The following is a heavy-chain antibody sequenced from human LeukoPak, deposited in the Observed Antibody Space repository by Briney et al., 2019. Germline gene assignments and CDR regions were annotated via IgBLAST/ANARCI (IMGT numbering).Heavy chain of an antibody. D-gene: IGHD3/OR15-3a*01. Sequence: SETLSLTCAVYGGSFSGYYWSWVRQPPGKGLEWVGYIYHSGRTYYNPSLKSRVTISVDTSKIQFSLKLSSVTAADTAVYYCARGFWDYVFDYWGQGTLVTVSS. CDR3: ARGFWDYVFDY. J-gene: IGHJ4*02. CDR2: IYHSGRT. V-gene: IGHV4-34*01. CDR1: GGSFSGYY.